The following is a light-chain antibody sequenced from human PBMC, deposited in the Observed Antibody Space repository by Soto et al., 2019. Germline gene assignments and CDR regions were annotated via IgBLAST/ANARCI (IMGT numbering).Light chain of an antibody. CDR1: SGHSSYA. Sequence: QSVLTQSPSASASLGASVKLTCTLSSGHSSYAIAWHQQQPEKGPRYLMKLNSDGSHSKGDGIPDRFSGSSSGAERSLTISSLQSEDEADYYCQTWGTGPLVFGGGTKLTVL. J-gene: IGLJ3*02. CDR3: QTWGTGPLV. V-gene: IGLV4-69*01. CDR2: LNSDGSH.